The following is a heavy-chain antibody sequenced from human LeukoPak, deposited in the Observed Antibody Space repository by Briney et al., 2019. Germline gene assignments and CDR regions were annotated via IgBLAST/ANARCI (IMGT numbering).Heavy chain of an antibody. D-gene: IGHD6-13*01. V-gene: IGHV3-23*01. CDR1: GFTFSSYA. CDR2: ISGSGGST. J-gene: IGHJ4*02. Sequence: GGSLRPSCAASGFTFSSYAMSWVRQAPGKGLEWVSAISGSGGSTYYADSVKGRFTISRDNSKNTLYLQMNSLRAEDTAVYYCAKNSRPYSSSWYWHFDYWGQGTLVTVSS. CDR3: AKNSRPYSSSWYWHFDY.